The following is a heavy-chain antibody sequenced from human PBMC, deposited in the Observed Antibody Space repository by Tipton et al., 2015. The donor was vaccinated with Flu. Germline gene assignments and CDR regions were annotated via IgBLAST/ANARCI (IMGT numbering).Heavy chain of an antibody. CDR3: ARLRRGGYYYDSSGYLDY. V-gene: IGHV4-59*08. Sequence: TLSLTCTVSGGSISSYYWSWIRQPPGKGLEWIGYIYYSGSTNYNPSLKSRVTISVDTSKNQFPLKLSSVTAADTAVYYCARLRRGGYYYDSSGYLDYWGQGTLLTVSS. D-gene: IGHD3-22*01. CDR1: GGSISSYY. CDR2: IYYSGST. J-gene: IGHJ4*02.